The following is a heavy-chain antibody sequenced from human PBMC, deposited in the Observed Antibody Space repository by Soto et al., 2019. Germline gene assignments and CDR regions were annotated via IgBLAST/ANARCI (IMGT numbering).Heavy chain of an antibody. D-gene: IGHD6-19*01. V-gene: IGHV4-59*01. CDR3: ARDHDSSGWYGEFDY. CDR2: IYYSGST. J-gene: IGHJ4*02. Sequence: SETLSLTCTVSGGSISSYYWSWIRQPPGKGLEWIGYIYYSGSTNYNPSLKSRVTISVDTSKNQFSLKLSSVTAADTAVYYCARDHDSSGWYGEFDYWGQGTLVTVSS. CDR1: GGSISSYY.